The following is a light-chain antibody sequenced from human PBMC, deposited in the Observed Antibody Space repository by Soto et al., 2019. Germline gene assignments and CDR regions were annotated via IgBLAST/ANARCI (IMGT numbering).Light chain of an antibody. CDR3: SSYAGSNNLL. V-gene: IGLV2-8*01. J-gene: IGLJ2*01. CDR2: EVN. Sequence: QSALTQPPSASGSPGQSVTISCPGTSSDVGGYKFVSWYQQHPGKAPKLIIYEVNQRPSGVPDRFSGSKSDNTASLAVSGLQAEDEADYYCSSYAGSNNLLFGGGTKLTVL. CDR1: SSDVGGYKF.